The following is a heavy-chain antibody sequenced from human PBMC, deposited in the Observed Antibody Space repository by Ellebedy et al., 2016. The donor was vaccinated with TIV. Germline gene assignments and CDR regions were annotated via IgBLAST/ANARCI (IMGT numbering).Heavy chain of an antibody. CDR2: IYYTGGT. CDR1: GGSVSSDHYY. Sequence: MPSETLSLTCTVSGGSVSSDHYYWSWLRLPPGPGLVWIGDIYYTGGTNYNPSLRGRVIISVDTSNNQFSLKLSDVTAADTAGYYCVRLGGRKLDYWGQGILVTVSS. V-gene: IGHV4-61*01. D-gene: IGHD3-16*01. CDR3: VRLGGRKLDY. J-gene: IGHJ4*02.